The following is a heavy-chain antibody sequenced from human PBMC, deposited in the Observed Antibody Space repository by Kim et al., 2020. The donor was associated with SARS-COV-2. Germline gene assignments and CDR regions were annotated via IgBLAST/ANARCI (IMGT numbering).Heavy chain of an antibody. Sequence: SETLSLTCIVSGGSIGSSNYYWGWIRRPPGRGLEGIGNIFHTGSTYYNPSLKSRVTMSVDTSKNQFSLKLNSVTAADTAVYYCARLPPWLNPGDVWGQGTLVPVSS. CDR3: ARLPPWLNPGDV. CDR2: IFHTGST. D-gene: IGHD6-19*01. J-gene: IGHJ4*02. CDR1: GGSIGSSNYY. V-gene: IGHV4-39*01.